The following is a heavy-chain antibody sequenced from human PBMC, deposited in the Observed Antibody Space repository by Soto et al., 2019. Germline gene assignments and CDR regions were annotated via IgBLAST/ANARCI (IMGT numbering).Heavy chain of an antibody. CDR2: IDYSGST. V-gene: IGHV4-59*01. CDR1: GGSISSYY. Sequence: QVQLQESGPGLVKPSETLSLTCTVSGGSISSYYWSWIRQPPGKGLEWIGYIDYSGSTNYNPSLKSRVTISVDTSKNQFSLQLSSVTAADTAVYYCARDLIGGYSYGSWFDPWGQGTLVTVSS. CDR3: ARDLIGGYSYGSWFDP. J-gene: IGHJ5*02. D-gene: IGHD5-18*01.